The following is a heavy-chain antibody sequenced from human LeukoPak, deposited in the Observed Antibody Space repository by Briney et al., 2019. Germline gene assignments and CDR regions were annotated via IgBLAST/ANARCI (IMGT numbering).Heavy chain of an antibody. CDR1: GYTFTSYG. Sequence: SVKVSCKASGYTFTSYGISWVRQAPGQGLEWMGGIIPIFGTANYAQKFQGRVTITTDESTSTAYMELSSLRSEDTAVYYCARVTPGWYFDLWGRGTLVTVSS. CDR2: IIPIFGTA. J-gene: IGHJ2*01. D-gene: IGHD1-14*01. V-gene: IGHV1-69*05. CDR3: ARVTPGWYFDL.